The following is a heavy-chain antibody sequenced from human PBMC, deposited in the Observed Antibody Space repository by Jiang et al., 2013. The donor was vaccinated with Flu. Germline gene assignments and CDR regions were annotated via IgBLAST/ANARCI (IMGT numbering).Heavy chain of an antibody. J-gene: IGHJ4*02. CDR2: INAGNGNT. Sequence: WVRQAPGQGLEWMGWINAGNGNTDYSQKFQGRVTITRDTSASTAYMELSSLRSEDTAVYFCARVLAFCTDGVCYTNYYFDYWGQGTLVTVSS. D-gene: IGHD2-8*01. V-gene: IGHV1-3*01. CDR3: ARVLAFCTDGVCYTNYYFDY.